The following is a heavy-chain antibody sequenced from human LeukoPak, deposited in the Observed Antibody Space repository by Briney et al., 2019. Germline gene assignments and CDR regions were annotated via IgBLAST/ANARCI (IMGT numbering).Heavy chain of an antibody. CDR1: GYTLTELS. J-gene: IGHJ5*01. V-gene: IGHV1-24*01. CDR3: ATVGITGTTHMSWFDS. D-gene: IGHD1-7*01. Sequence: ASVKVSCKVSGYTLTELSMHWVRQAPGKGLEWMGGFDPEDGETIYAQKFQGRVTMTEDTSTDTAYMELSSLRSEDTAVYYCATVGITGTTHMSWFDSWGQGTLVTVSS. CDR2: FDPEDGET.